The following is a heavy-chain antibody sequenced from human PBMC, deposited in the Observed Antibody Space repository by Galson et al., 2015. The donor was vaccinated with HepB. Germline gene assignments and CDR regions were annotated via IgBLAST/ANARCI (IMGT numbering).Heavy chain of an antibody. V-gene: IGHV1-3*04. CDR2: INTDDGNT. Sequence: SVKVSCKASGYTFTSYSMHWVRQAPGQRLEWMGWINTDDGNTNYAQKLQGRVTMTTDTSTSTAYMELRSLRSDDTAVYYCARVTGFKYCSSTSCYEGFDPWGQGTLVTVSS. CDR1: GYTFTSYS. CDR3: ARVTGFKYCSSTSCYEGFDP. J-gene: IGHJ5*02. D-gene: IGHD2-2*01.